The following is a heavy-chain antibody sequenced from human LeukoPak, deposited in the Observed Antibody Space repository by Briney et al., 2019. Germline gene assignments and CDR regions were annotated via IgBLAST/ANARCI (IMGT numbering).Heavy chain of an antibody. CDR2: IYYSGST. Sequence: SETLSLTCTVSGGSISSHYWSWIRQPPGKGLEWIGYIYYSGSTNYNPSLKSRVTISVDTSKNQFSLKLSSVTAADTAVYYCAREGTHATTENDAFDIWGQGTMVTVSS. D-gene: IGHD4-11*01. CDR3: AREGTHATTENDAFDI. J-gene: IGHJ3*02. V-gene: IGHV4-59*11. CDR1: GGSISSHY.